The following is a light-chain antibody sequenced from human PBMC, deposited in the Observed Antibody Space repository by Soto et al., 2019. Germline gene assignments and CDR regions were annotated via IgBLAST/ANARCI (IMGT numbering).Light chain of an antibody. CDR3: AAWDDSLNGYV. Sequence: QSGLTQPPSVSGTPGQRVTIACSGSSSNIGSNTVNWYQQLPGTAPKLLIYSNNQRPSGVPDRFSGSKSGTSASLAISGLQSEDEADYYCAAWDDSLNGYVFGTGTKVTVL. V-gene: IGLV1-44*01. J-gene: IGLJ1*01. CDR2: SNN. CDR1: SSNIGSNT.